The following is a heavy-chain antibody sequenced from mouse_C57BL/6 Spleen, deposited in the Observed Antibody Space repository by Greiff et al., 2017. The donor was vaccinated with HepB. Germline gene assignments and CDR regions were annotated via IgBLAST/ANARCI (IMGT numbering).Heavy chain of an antibody. V-gene: IGHV1-52*01. CDR3: AREGDGYYGFAY. D-gene: IGHD2-3*01. CDR2: IDPSDSET. Sequence: QVQLQQPGAELVRPGSSVKLSCKASGYTFTRFWLPFVKQRPIQDLKWIGNIDPSDSETHYNQKFKDKATLTVDKSSSTAYMQLSSLTSEDSAVYYCAREGDGYYGFAYWGQGTLVTVSA. J-gene: IGHJ3*01. CDR1: GYTFTRFW.